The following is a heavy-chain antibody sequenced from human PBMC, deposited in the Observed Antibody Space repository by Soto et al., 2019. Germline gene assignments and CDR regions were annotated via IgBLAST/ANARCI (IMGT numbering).Heavy chain of an antibody. Sequence: GGSLRLSCAASGFTFDDYAMHWVRQAPGKGLEWVSGISWNSGSIGYADSVKGRFTISRDNAKNSLYLQMNSLRAEDTALYYCAKSQGVVVAANFDYWGQGTLVTVSS. V-gene: IGHV3-9*01. D-gene: IGHD2-15*01. CDR2: ISWNSGSI. J-gene: IGHJ4*02. CDR3: AKSQGVVVAANFDY. CDR1: GFTFDDYA.